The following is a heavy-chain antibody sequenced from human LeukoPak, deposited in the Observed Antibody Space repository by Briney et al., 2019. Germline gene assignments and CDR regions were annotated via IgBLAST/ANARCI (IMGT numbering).Heavy chain of an antibody. CDR3: ATASHPTILGHSYFDF. J-gene: IGHJ4*02. V-gene: IGHV3-30*03. CDR2: ISYDGTIK. D-gene: IGHD1-26*01. Sequence: PSGGSLRLSCAASGFTFSSYDIHWVRHAPGKGLEWVALISYDGTIKSYADSVKGRFTASRDNSNNSLFLQMNTLRPEDTAVYYCATASHPTILGHSYFDFWGQGTLVTFSS. CDR1: GFTFSSYD.